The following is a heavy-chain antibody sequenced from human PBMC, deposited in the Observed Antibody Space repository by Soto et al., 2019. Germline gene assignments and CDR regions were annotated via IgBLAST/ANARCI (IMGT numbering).Heavy chain of an antibody. CDR1: GGSFSGYY. J-gene: IGHJ4*02. D-gene: IGHD4-17*01. CDR2: INHSGST. V-gene: IGHV4-34*01. CDR3: ASLRWDYGDYDY. Sequence: SETLSLTCAVYGGSFSGYYWSWIRQPPGKGLEWIGEINHSGSTNYNPSLKSRVTISVDTSKNQFSLKLSSVTAADTAVYYCASLRWDYGDYDYWGQGTLVTVSS.